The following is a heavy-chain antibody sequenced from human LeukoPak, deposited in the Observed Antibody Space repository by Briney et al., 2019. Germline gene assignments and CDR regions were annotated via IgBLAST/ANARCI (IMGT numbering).Heavy chain of an antibody. Sequence: ASVKVSCKASGYTFTGYYMHWVRQAPGQGLEWMGWINPNSGGTDYAQNFQGRVTMARDTSISTAYMELTSLTSDDTAVYYCARGVSSGEEYFLHWGQGTLVTFSS. CDR1: GYTFTGYY. V-gene: IGHV1-2*02. D-gene: IGHD6-19*01. CDR3: ARGVSSGEEYFLH. CDR2: INPNSGGT. J-gene: IGHJ1*01.